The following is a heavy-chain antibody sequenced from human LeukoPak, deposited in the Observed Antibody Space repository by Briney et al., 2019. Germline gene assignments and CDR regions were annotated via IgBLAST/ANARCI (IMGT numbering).Heavy chain of an antibody. CDR3: ARDGDSGSYIDY. V-gene: IGHV4-4*07. Sequence: SETLSLTCTVPGGSISSYYWSWIRQPAGKGLEWIGRIYTSGSTNYNPSLKSRVTMSVDTPKNQFSLKLSSVTAADTAVYYCARDGDSGSYIDYWGQGTLVTVSS. D-gene: IGHD1-26*01. J-gene: IGHJ4*02. CDR1: GGSISSYY. CDR2: IYTSGST.